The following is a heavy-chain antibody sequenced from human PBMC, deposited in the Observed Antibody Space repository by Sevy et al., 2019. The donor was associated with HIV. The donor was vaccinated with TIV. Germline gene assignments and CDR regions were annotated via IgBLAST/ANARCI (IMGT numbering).Heavy chain of an antibody. Sequence: GGSVRLSCAVSGFSFSSYAMSWVRQAPGKGLEWVSSISNSGDSTFYADSVKGRFTISRDNSKNTLYLQMNSLKAEDTAIYYCAKDRLEQQLAKGLICFDPRGQGTLVTVSS. CDR2: ISNSGDST. D-gene: IGHD6-13*01. CDR3: AKDRLEQQLAKGLICFDP. J-gene: IGHJ5*02. V-gene: IGHV3-23*01. CDR1: GFSFSSYA.